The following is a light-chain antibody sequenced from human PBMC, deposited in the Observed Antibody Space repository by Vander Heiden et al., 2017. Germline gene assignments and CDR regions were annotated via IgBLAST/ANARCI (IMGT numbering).Light chain of an antibody. J-gene: IGKJ4*01. CDR1: QSISSY. Sequence: DIQMTQSPYSLSASLGDRVTITCRASQSISSYLNWYQQKPGNAPKLLIYAASSLQSGVPSRFSGSGSGTDFTLTISSLQPEDFATYYCQQSYRTPLTFGGGTKVEIK. CDR3: QQSYRTPLT. V-gene: IGKV1-39*01. CDR2: AAS.